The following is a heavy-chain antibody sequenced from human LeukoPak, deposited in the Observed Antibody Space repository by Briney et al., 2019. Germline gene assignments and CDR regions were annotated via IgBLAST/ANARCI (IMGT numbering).Heavy chain of an antibody. D-gene: IGHD6-19*01. V-gene: IGHV3-73*01. CDR3: TTYTRGHY. Sequence: GGSLKLSCAASGFDFSGFDVHWVRQASGEGLEWIGRITTKTNNYATAYAASMKDRVTISRDDSKKAAYLQVNSLKTEDTDVYYCTTYTRGHYWGQGTLVTVSS. CDR1: GFDFSGFD. J-gene: IGHJ4*02. CDR2: ITTKTNNYAT.